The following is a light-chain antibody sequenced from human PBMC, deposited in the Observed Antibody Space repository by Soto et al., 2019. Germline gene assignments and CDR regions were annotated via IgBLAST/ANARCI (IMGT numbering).Light chain of an antibody. V-gene: IGKV3-20*01. Sequence: EIVLTQSPGTLSLSPGERATLSCRASQSVSSNYLAWFQQKFDQAPRLLIYGASSRATGIPDRFSGSGSGTDFTLTISRLEPEDFAVYYCQQYGSSLPWTFGQGTKVEIK. J-gene: IGKJ1*01. CDR2: GAS. CDR3: QQYGSSLPWT. CDR1: QSVSSNY.